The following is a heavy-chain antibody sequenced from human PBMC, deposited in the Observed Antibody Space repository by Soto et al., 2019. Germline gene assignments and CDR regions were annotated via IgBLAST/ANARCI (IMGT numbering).Heavy chain of an antibody. Sequence: EVQLLESGGGLVQPGGSLRLSCAASGFTFSSYAMSWVRQAPGKGLELVSAISGSGGSTYYADSVKGRFTISRDNSKNTLYLQMNRLRAEDTAVYYCAKGPKQWELLGGFAYWGQGTLVTVSS. J-gene: IGHJ4*02. CDR1: GFTFSSYA. D-gene: IGHD1-26*01. V-gene: IGHV3-23*01. CDR3: AKGPKQWELLGGFAY. CDR2: ISGSGGST.